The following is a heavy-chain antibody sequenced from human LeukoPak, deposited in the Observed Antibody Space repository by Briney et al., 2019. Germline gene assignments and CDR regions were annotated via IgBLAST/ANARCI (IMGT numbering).Heavy chain of an antibody. CDR1: GGTFSSYA. D-gene: IGHD1-26*01. CDR3: ARVEGANSFDY. Sequence: GASVRVSCKASGGTFSSYAISWVRQAPGQGLEWMGGIIPIFGTANYAQKFQGRVTITTDESTSTAYMELSSLRSEDTAVYYCARVEGANSFDYWGQGTLVTVSS. V-gene: IGHV1-69*05. J-gene: IGHJ4*02. CDR2: IIPIFGTA.